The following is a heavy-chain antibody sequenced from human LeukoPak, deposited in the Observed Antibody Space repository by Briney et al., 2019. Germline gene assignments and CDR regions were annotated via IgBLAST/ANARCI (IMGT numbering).Heavy chain of an antibody. CDR2: INPNSGGT. V-gene: IGHV1-2*02. CDR3: ARGGSSGWFLEFDY. CDR1: GYTFTDCY. Sequence: GASLRVSCKASGYTFTDCYIHWVRQAPGQGLEWMGWINPNSGGTNYAQKFQGRVTMTRDTSISTAYMELSRLRSDDTAVYYCARGGSSGWFLEFDYWGQGTLVTVSS. J-gene: IGHJ4*02. D-gene: IGHD6-19*01.